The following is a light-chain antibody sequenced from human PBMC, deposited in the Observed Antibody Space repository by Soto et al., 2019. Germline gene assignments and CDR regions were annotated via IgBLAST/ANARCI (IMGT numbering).Light chain of an antibody. J-gene: IGLJ2*01. CDR2: GNA. CDR1: SSNIGAGFD. Sequence: QSVLTQPPSVSGAPGQRVTISCTGSSSNIGAGFDVHWYHQIAGTAPKLLIYGNANRPSGVPDRFSGSKSGTSASLAITGLQAEDEADYYCQSYDSRLSVVFGGGTQLTVL. V-gene: IGLV1-40*01. CDR3: QSYDSRLSVV.